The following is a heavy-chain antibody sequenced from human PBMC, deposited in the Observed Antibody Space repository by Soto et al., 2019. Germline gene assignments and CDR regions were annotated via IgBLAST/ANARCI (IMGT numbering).Heavy chain of an antibody. J-gene: IGHJ4*02. D-gene: IGHD4-4*01. CDR1: GGSFSGYY. Sequence: PSETLSLTCAVYGGSFSGYYWSWIRQPPGKGLERIGEINHSGSTNYNPSLKSRVTISVDTSKNQFSLKLSSVTAADTAVYYCARDHDYSNTLRTYYFDYWGQGTLVTVSS. CDR3: ARDHDYSNTLRTYYFDY. CDR2: INHSGST. V-gene: IGHV4-34*01.